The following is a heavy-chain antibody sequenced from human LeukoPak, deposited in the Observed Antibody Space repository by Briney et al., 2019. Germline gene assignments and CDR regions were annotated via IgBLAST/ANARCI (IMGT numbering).Heavy chain of an antibody. CDR1: GYTFTGYY. V-gene: IGHV1-2*06. Sequence: ASVKVSCKASGYTFTGYYMHWVRQAPGQGLEWMGRINPNSGGTNYAQKFQGRVTMTRDTSISTAYMELSRLRSDDTAVYYCARVTGGRYCSTTSCYMWGWFDPWGQGTLVTVSS. D-gene: IGHD2-2*02. CDR3: ARVTGGRYCSTTSCYMWGWFDP. J-gene: IGHJ5*02. CDR2: INPNSGGT.